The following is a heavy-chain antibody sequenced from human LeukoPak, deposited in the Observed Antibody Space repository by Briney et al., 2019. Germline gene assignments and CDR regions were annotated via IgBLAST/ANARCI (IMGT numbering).Heavy chain of an antibody. CDR2: INPSGGST. D-gene: IGHD4-17*01. CDR3: ARDKRDYGDYVGFPYYYYMDV. J-gene: IGHJ6*03. CDR1: GYTFTSYY. V-gene: IGHV1-46*01. Sequence: ASVKVSCKASGYTFTSYYMHWVRQAPGQGLEWMRIINPSGGSTSYAQKFQGRVTMTRDTSTSTVYMELSSLRSEDTAVYYCARDKRDYGDYVGFPYYYYMDVWGKGTTVTISS.